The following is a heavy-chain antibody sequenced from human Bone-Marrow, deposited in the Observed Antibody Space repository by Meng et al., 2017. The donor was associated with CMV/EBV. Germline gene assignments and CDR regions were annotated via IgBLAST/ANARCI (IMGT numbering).Heavy chain of an antibody. D-gene: IGHD1-26*01. CDR3: AREKYSGSYYYGMDV. Sequence: ASVKVSCKASGYTFTGYYMHWVRQAPGQGLEWMGWINPNSGGTNYAQKFQGRVTMTRDTSISTAYMELSRLRSDDTAVYYCAREKYSGSYYYGMDVWGQRTTVTVSS. J-gene: IGHJ6*02. CDR1: GYTFTGYY. V-gene: IGHV1-2*02. CDR2: INPNSGGT.